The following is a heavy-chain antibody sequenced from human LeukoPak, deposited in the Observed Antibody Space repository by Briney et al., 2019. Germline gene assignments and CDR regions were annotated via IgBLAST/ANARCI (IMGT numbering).Heavy chain of an antibody. D-gene: IGHD4-17*01. Sequence: PSETLSHTCAVSGVSFDDYYWSWVRQTPGKGLEWIGEINHSGYTNDSPSLKSRVTLSIDTSRKQFSLNLRSVTVADAGIYYCTRMTTGHDYWGQGTLVTVSS. V-gene: IGHV4-34*01. J-gene: IGHJ4*02. CDR2: INHSGYT. CDR3: TRMTTGHDY. CDR1: GVSFDDYY.